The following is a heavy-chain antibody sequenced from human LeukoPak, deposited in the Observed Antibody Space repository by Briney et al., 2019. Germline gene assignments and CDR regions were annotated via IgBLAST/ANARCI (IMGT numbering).Heavy chain of an antibody. CDR1: GYTFTDYY. Sequence: VASVKVSCTASGYTFTDYYIFWVRQAPGQGLEWMGWINCNNGGTQYAEKFQGRVTMTRDTSITTAYMELSSLRSDDTAIYYCARYKGGSNNLDYWGQGTLVTVSS. CDR3: ARYKGGSNNLDY. D-gene: IGHD1-26*01. J-gene: IGHJ4*02. V-gene: IGHV1-2*02. CDR2: INCNNGGT.